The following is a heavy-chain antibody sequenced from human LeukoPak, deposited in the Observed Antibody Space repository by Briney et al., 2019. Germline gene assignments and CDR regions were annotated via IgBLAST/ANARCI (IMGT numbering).Heavy chain of an antibody. Sequence: PGGSLRLSCAASGFTFSDHYMDWVRQAPGKGLEWVCRTRNKANSYTTEYAASVKGRFTISRDDSKNSLYLQMNSLKTEDTAVYYCARAPSGSYYYYFDYWGQGTLVTVSS. CDR3: ARAPSGSYYYYFDY. CDR2: TRNKANSYTT. D-gene: IGHD1-26*01. V-gene: IGHV3-72*01. J-gene: IGHJ4*02. CDR1: GFTFSDHY.